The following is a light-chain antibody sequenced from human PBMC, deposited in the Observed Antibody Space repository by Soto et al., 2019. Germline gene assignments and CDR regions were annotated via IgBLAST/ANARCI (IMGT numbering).Light chain of an antibody. Sequence: DIQLTQSPSTLSASVEDRVTINCRASQSVGDWLAWYQQKPGKAPKVLIYDASNLESGAPSRFSGSGSGTDFTLIISSLQPDDFATYYCQQFNTSPWTFGQGTKVDI. V-gene: IGKV1-5*01. CDR1: QSVGDW. J-gene: IGKJ1*01. CDR3: QQFNTSPWT. CDR2: DAS.